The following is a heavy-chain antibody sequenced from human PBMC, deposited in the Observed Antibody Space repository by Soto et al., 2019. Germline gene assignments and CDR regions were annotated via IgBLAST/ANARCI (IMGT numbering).Heavy chain of an antibody. Sequence: SETLSLTCTVSGGSVSSGNYYWSWIRQPPGKGLEWIGNIYYDGSTYYSPSLKSRVTMSADTSKNQFSLKLNSVTAADTAVYYCSRDGGAYQPFDSWGQGTLVTVS. CDR1: GGSVSSGNYY. J-gene: IGHJ4*02. D-gene: IGHD2-2*01. V-gene: IGHV4-61*01. CDR3: SRDGGAYQPFDS. CDR2: IYYDGST.